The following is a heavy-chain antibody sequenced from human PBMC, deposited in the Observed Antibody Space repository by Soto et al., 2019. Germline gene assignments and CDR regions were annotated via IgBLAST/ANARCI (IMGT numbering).Heavy chain of an antibody. CDR2: IYYSGST. Sequence: SETLSLTCTVSGDSISNYYWNWIRQPPGKGLEWIGHIYYSGSTNYNPSLKSRVTISVDTSKNQLSLKLSSVTAADTAVYYCARRYGYYFDYWGQGTLVTVSS. CDR1: GDSISNYY. D-gene: IGHD4-17*01. V-gene: IGHV4-59*08. J-gene: IGHJ4*02. CDR3: ARRYGYYFDY.